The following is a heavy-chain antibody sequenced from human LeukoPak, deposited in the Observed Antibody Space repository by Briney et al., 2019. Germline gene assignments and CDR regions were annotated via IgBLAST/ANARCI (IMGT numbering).Heavy chain of an antibody. CDR1: GGTFSSYA. CDR2: IIPIFDTA. CDR3: AKDIRGSTSWYGLDY. Sequence: ASVKVSCKASGGTFSSYAISWVRQAPGQGLEWMGGIIPIFDTANYAQKFQGRVTITADESTSTAYMELSSLRAEDTALYSCAKDIRGSTSWYGLDYWGQGTLVTVSS. J-gene: IGHJ4*02. V-gene: IGHV1-69*13. D-gene: IGHD6-13*01.